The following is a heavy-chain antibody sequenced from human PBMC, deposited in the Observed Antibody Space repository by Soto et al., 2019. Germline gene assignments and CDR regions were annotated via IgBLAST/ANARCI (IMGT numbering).Heavy chain of an antibody. V-gene: IGHV4-39*01. D-gene: IGHD3-10*01. CDR2: IYYSGNT. J-gene: IGHJ6*03. CDR3: ARHAYVSGSYFSYYYYMDV. Sequence: QLQLQESGPGLVKPSETLSLTCTVSGGSISSSNYYWTWIRQPPEKGLEWIGSIYYSGNTNYNPSLTGRVTISVDTSKTQFSLKLTSVAAADAALYYCARHAYVSGSYFSYYYYMDVWGKGTTVTVSS. CDR1: GGSISSSNYY.